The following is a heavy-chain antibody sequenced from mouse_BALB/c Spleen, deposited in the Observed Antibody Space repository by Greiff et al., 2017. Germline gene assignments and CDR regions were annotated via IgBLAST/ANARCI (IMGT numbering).Heavy chain of an antibody. V-gene: IGHV3-2*02. D-gene: IGHD2-14*01. CDR3: ASAYYRYGGAMDY. J-gene: IGHJ4*01. CDR2: ISYSGST. Sequence: EVMLVESGPGLVKPSQSLSLTCTVTGYSITSDYAWNWIRQFPGNKLEWMGYISYSGSTSYNPSLKSRISITRDTSKNQFFLQLNSVTTEDTATYYCASAYYRYGGAMDYWGQGTSVTVSS. CDR1: GYSITSDYA.